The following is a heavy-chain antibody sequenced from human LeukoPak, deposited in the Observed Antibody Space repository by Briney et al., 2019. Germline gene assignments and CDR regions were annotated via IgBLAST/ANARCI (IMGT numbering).Heavy chain of an antibody. Sequence: SETLSLTCTVSGGSISSYYWSWIRQPPGKGLEWIGYIYYSGSTNYNPSLKSRVTISVDTSKNQFSLKLSSVTAADTAVYYCARHFTRDNDYGDEDAFDIWSQGTMVTVSS. D-gene: IGHD4-17*01. CDR1: GGSISSYY. CDR2: IYYSGST. CDR3: ARHFTRDNDYGDEDAFDI. V-gene: IGHV4-59*08. J-gene: IGHJ3*02.